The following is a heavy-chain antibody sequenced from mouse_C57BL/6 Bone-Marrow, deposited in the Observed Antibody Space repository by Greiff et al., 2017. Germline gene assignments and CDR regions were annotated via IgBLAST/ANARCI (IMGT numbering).Heavy chain of an antibody. D-gene: IGHD3-3*01. Sequence: ESGPGLVKPSQSLSLTCSVTGYSITSGYYWNWIRQFPGNKLEWMGYISYDGSNNYNPSLKNRISLTRDTSKNQLYLKLNAVTTEDTATYYWSREAGSYYYAMDYWGQGTSVTVSS. V-gene: IGHV3-6*01. CDR1: GYSITSGYY. J-gene: IGHJ4*01. CDR2: ISYDGSN. CDR3: SREAGSYYYAMDY.